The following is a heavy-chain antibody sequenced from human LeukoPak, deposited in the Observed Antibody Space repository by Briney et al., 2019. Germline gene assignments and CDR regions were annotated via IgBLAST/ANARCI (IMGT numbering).Heavy chain of an antibody. CDR2: IWHDASHT. CDR1: AFSLITYA. V-gene: IGHV3-33*01. Sequence: GGSLRLSCAASAFSLITYAMHWARQAQGKGLEWVALIWHDASHTFYTDSVKGRFTISRDNSKNTVYLQMNSLGGEDTAVYYCAREIFGSGSYPDYWGQGTLVTVSS. D-gene: IGHD3-10*01. J-gene: IGHJ4*02. CDR3: AREIFGSGSYPDY.